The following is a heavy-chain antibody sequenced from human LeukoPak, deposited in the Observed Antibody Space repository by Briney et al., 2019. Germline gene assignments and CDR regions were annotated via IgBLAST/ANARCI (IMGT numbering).Heavy chain of an antibody. CDR1: GFTFSSYG. CDR3: ARGVVVVVAATTEYYFDY. D-gene: IGHD2-15*01. V-gene: IGHV3-33*01. J-gene: IGHJ4*02. Sequence: GRSLRLSCAASGFTFSSYGMHWVRQAPGKGLEWVAVIWYDGSNKYYADSVKGRFTISRDNSKNTLYLQMNSLRAEDTAVYYCARGVVVVVAATTEYYFDYWGQGTLVTVSS. CDR2: IWYDGSNK.